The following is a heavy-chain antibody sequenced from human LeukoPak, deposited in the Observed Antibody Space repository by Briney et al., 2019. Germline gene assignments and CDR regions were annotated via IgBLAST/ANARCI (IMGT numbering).Heavy chain of an antibody. CDR1: GCSFTSYW. J-gene: IGHJ4*02. CDR3: ARLPDCSGGSCSLDY. CDR2: IDPSDSYT. Sequence: GESLRISCKGSGCSFTSYWISWVRQMPGKGLEWMGRIDPSDSYTNYSPSFQGHVTISADKSISTAYLQWSSLKASDTAMYYCARLPDCSGGSCSLDYWGQGTLVTVSS. V-gene: IGHV5-10-1*01. D-gene: IGHD2-15*01.